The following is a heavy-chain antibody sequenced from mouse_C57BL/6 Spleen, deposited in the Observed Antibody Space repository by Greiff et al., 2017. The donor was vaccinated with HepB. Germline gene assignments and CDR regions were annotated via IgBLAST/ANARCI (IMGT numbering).Heavy chain of an antibody. CDR1: GYTFTSYW. CDR3: ARSEIYYDTDY. J-gene: IGHJ2*01. CDR2: IYPNSGST. V-gene: IGHV1-64*01. Sequence: VQLQQPGAELVKPGASVKLSCKASGYTFTSYWMHWVKQRPGQGLEWIGMIYPNSGSTNYNEKFKSKATLTVDKTSSTAYMQLSSLTSEDSAVYYCARSEIYYDTDYWGQGATLTVSS. D-gene: IGHD2-4*01.